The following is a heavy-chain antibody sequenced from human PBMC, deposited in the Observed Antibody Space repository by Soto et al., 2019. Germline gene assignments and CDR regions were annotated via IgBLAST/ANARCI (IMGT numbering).Heavy chain of an antibody. CDR3: ARGPGDLTSTFDS. Sequence: EVQLVESGGGLVKPGGSLRLSCAASGFTFTRYSMNWVRQAPGKGLEWVSSISSTTNYIYYGDSMKGRFTISRDNAKNSLYGKMNSLRAEDTAVYYWARGPGDLTSTFDSWGQGTLVTVSS. CDR1: GFTFTRYS. D-gene: IGHD3-10*01. CDR2: ISSTTNYI. J-gene: IGHJ4*02. V-gene: IGHV3-21*06.